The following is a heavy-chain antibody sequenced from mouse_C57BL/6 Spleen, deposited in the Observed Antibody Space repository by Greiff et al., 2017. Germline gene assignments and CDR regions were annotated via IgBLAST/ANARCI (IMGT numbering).Heavy chain of an antibody. Sequence: EVQLQQSGPVLVKPGASVKMSCKASGYTFTDYYMNWVKQSHGKSLEWIGVINPYNGGTSYNQKFKGKATLTVDKSSSTAYMELNSLTSEDSAVYYCGGEDGNYYFDYWGQGTTLTVSS. CDR2: INPYNGGT. V-gene: IGHV1-19*01. D-gene: IGHD2-1*01. CDR3: GGEDGNYYFDY. CDR1: GYTFTDYY. J-gene: IGHJ2*01.